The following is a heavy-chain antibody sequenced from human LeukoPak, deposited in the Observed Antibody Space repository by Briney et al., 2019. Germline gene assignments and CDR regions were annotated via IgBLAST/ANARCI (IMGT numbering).Heavy chain of an antibody. CDR2: INPSGGST. Sequence: ASEKVSCKASGYTFTSYYMHWVRQAPGQGREWMGIINPSGGSTSYAQKFQGRVTITKDTSTTTVYIELSSLRSEDTAVYYCARYWGRYCSGGSCSSGYFDYWGQGTLVTVSS. D-gene: IGHD2-15*01. CDR3: ARYWGRYCSGGSCSSGYFDY. V-gene: IGHV1-46*01. J-gene: IGHJ4*02. CDR1: GYTFTSYY.